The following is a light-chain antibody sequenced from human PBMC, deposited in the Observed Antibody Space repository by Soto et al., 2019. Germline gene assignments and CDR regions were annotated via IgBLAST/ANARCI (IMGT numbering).Light chain of an antibody. CDR3: SSYTNRNTVV. CDR1: SSDVGGYNY. V-gene: IGLV2-14*03. J-gene: IGLJ3*02. CDR2: DVT. Sequence: QAVVTQPASVSGSPGQSITIFCTGTSSDVGGYNYVSWYQQRPVKPPKLMIYDVTNRPSGVSNRFSGSKSGSTASLTISGLQADDEGDYYCSSYTNRNTVVFGGGTQLTVL.